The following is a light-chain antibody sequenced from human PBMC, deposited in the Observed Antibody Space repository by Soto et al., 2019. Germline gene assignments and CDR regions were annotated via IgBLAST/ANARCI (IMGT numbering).Light chain of an antibody. J-gene: IGKJ1*01. CDR1: QSVGSN. CDR3: QQYNNWWT. V-gene: IGKV3-15*01. CDR2: AAS. Sequence: EIVMTQSPVTLSVSPGERATLSCWAGQSVGSNLAWYQQRPGQAPRLLIYAASTRATGIPARFTGSGSGTEFTLTISSLQFDDSAVYYCQQYNNWWTFGQGTKVDTK.